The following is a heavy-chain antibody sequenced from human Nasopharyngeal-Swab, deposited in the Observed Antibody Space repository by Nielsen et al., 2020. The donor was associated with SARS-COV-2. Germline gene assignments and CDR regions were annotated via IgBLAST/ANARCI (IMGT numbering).Heavy chain of an antibody. D-gene: IGHD3-3*01. Sequence: WARQAPGQGLEWVGWINTNTGNPTYAQGFTGRFVFSLDTSVSTAYLQISSLKAEDTAVYYCARGTTIFGVVIMGGDDYWGQGTLVTVSS. CDR3: ARGTTIFGVVIMGGDDY. V-gene: IGHV7-4-1*02. J-gene: IGHJ4*02. CDR2: INTNTGNP.